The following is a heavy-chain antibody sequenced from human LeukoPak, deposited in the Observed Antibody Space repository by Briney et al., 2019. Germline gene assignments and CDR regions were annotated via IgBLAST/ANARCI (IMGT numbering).Heavy chain of an antibody. V-gene: IGHV3-23*01. D-gene: IGHD4-17*01. CDR2: ISGSGGST. CDR3: AKDLATVTTDGMDV. CDR1: GFTFSSYA. Sequence: GGSLRLSCAASGFTFSSYAMSWVRQAPGKGLEWVSVISGSGGSTYYADSVKGRVTISRDNSKNTLFLQMNSLRAEDTAVYYCAKDLATVTTDGMDVWGRGTTVTVSS. J-gene: IGHJ6*02.